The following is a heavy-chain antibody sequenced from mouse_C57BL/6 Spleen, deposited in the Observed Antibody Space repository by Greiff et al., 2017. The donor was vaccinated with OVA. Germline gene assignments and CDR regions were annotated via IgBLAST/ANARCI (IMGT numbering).Heavy chain of an antibody. CDR3: ARGRAYYFDY. CDR2: IDPSDSYT. CDR1: GYTFTSYW. V-gene: IGHV1-69*01. Sequence: QVQLQQPGAELVMPGASVKLSCKASGYTFTSYWMHWVKQRPGQGLEWIGDIDPSDSYTNYNQKFKGKSTLTVDKSSSTAYMQLSSLTSEDSAVYYCARGRAYYFDYWGQGTTLTVSS. D-gene: IGHD3-3*01. J-gene: IGHJ2*01.